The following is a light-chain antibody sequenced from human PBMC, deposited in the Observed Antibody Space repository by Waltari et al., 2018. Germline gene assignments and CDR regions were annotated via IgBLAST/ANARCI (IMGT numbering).Light chain of an antibody. Sequence: SYELTQPPSVSVSPGQTATITCSGDALPKKYAYWYQQKSGQAPVLVIYEDSKRPSGIPERFSGSGSGTMATLTITGARVEDEADYYCYSTDSSGNHRVFGGGTKLTVL. CDR3: YSTDSSGNHRV. V-gene: IGLV3-10*01. J-gene: IGLJ3*02. CDR1: ALPKKY. CDR2: EDS.